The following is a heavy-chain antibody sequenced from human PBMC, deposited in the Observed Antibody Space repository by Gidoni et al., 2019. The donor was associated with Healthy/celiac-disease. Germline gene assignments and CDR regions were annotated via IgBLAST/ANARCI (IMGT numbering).Heavy chain of an antibody. CDR3: AHRQAGNFDY. Sequence: HITLKESGPTLAKPTQTLTLTCTSSGFSLSPSGVGVGWILQPPRTALGWLALLYWDDDKRYSPSLKSRLNITKDTSKIQVVLTMTNMDPVDTDTCYCAHRQAGNFDYWGQGTLVTVSS. J-gene: IGHJ4*02. CDR1: GFSLSPSGVG. V-gene: IGHV2-5*02. D-gene: IGHD6-13*01. CDR2: LYWDDDK.